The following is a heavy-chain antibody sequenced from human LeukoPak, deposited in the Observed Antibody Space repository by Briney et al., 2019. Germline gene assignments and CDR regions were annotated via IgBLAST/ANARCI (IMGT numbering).Heavy chain of an antibody. CDR2: MTSMSYR. J-gene: IGHJ4*02. Sequence: GGSLRLSCAVSGFMFSGYSMSWVRQAPGKGLEWVSSMTSMSYRYYADSVKGRFTISRDNAKNSLYLQLNSLRAEDTAVYYYAKGYQWLVGLDYWGQGTLVTVSS. CDR3: AKGYQWLVGLDY. CDR1: GFMFSGYS. D-gene: IGHD6-19*01. V-gene: IGHV3-21*01.